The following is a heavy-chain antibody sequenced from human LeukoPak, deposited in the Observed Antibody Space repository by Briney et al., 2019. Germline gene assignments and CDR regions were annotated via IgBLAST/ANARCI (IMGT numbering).Heavy chain of an antibody. J-gene: IGHJ4*02. CDR3: ANVVVVAATGLGDYFDY. CDR2: ISGSGGST. CDR1: GFTFSSYA. Sequence: PGGSLRLSCAASGFTFSSYAMSWVRQAPGKGLEWVSAISGSGGSTYYADSVKGRFTISRDNSKNTLYLQMNSLRAEDTAVYYCANVVVVAATGLGDYFDYWGQGTLVTVSS. D-gene: IGHD2-15*01. V-gene: IGHV3-23*01.